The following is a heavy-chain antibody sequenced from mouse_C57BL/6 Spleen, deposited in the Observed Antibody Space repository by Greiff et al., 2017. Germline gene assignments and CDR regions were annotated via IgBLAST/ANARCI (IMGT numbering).Heavy chain of an antibody. CDR2: IYPRSGNT. V-gene: IGHV1-81*01. CDR3: AGGGGYFDV. J-gene: IGHJ1*03. Sequence: VKVVESGAELARPGASVKLSCKASGYTFTSYGISWVKQRTGQGLEWIGEIYPRSGNTYYNEKFKGKATLTADKSSSTAYMELRSLTSEDSAVYFCAGGGGYFDVWGTGTTVTVSS. CDR1: GYTFTSYG.